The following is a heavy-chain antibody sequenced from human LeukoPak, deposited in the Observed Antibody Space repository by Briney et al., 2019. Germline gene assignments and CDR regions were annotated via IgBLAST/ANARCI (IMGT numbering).Heavy chain of an antibody. CDR2: ISGSGGST. V-gene: IGHV3-23*01. CDR3: AREFRSPYYYYGMDV. CDR1: GFTFSSYA. J-gene: IGHJ6*02. D-gene: IGHD2-21*01. Sequence: GGSLRLSCAASGFTFSSYAMSWVRQAPGKGLEWVSAISGSGGSTYYADSVKGRFTISGDNAKNSLYLQMNSLRAEDTAVYYCAREFRSPYYYYGMDVWGQGTTVTVSS.